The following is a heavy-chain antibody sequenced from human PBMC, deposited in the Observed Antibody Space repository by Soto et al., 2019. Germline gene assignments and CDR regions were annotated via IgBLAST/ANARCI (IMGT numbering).Heavy chain of an antibody. J-gene: IGHJ6*02. CDR2: IYPGDSDT. CDR3: ARQAARPLYYYGMDV. CDR1: GYSCTSYW. V-gene: IGHV5-51*01. Sequence: PVESLKNSWKGSGYSCTSYWIGWVRQMPGKGLEWMGIIYPGDSDTRYSPSFQGQVTISADKSISTAYLQWSSLKASDTAMYYCARQAARPLYYYGMDVWGQGTTVTVSS. D-gene: IGHD6-6*01.